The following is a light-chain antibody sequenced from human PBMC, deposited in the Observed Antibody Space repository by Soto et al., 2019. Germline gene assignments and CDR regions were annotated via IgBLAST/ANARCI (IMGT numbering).Light chain of an antibody. CDR3: SSFTSVHTGV. CDR2: HVT. Sequence: QSALTQPAFVSGSPGQSITISCTGSNNDIGGYNYVSWYQQHPGKVPKLLIYHVTNRPSGISDRFSGSKSGNTASLTISGLQPEDEADYYCSSFTSVHTGVFGGGTKLTVL. CDR1: NNDIGGYNY. J-gene: IGLJ3*02. V-gene: IGLV2-14*01.